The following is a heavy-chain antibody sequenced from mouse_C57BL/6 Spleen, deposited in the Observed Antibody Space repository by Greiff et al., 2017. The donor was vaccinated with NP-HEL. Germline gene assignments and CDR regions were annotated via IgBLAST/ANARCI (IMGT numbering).Heavy chain of an antibody. CDR2: ISSGSSTI. J-gene: IGHJ3*01. CDR1: GFTFSDYG. Sequence: EVQLVESGGGLVKPGGSLKLSCAASGFTFSDYGMHWVRQAPEKGLEWVAYISSGSSTIYYADKVKGRFTFSTDNAKNTLFLQMTSLRSEDTDIYYCARKGRAYWGQGTLVTVSA. CDR3: ARKGRAY. V-gene: IGHV5-17*01. D-gene: IGHD3-3*01.